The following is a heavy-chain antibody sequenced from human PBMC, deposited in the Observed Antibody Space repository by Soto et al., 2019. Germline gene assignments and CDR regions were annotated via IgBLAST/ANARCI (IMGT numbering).Heavy chain of an antibody. V-gene: IGHV1-69*12. CDR3: AREVVVAATGWFDP. CDR2: IIPIFGTA. Sequence: QVQLVQSGAEVKKPGSSVKVSCKASGGTFSSYAISWVRQAPGQGLEWMGGIIPIFGTANYAQKFQGRVTTPAEESASEAAVERSSSTAEDTGVDYCAREVVVAATGWFDPWGQGTLVSVSS. CDR1: GGTFSSYA. J-gene: IGHJ5*02. D-gene: IGHD2-15*01.